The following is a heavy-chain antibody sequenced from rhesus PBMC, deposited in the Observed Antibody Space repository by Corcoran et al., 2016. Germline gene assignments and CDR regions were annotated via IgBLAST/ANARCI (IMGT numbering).Heavy chain of an antibody. D-gene: IGHD4-23*01. CDR3: ARDLSNSVYFEF. Sequence: QVQLQESGPGLVKPSETLSLTCAVSGGSVSSSKWGSWIRQPPGKGLEWIGYISVRSGSPYSNPSLKLRVTISPDPSKNQFSLKLSSVTAADTAVYYCARDLSNSVYFEFWGQGALVTVSS. J-gene: IGHJ1*01. V-gene: IGHV4-65*01. CDR1: GGSVSSSKW. CDR2: ISVRSGSP.